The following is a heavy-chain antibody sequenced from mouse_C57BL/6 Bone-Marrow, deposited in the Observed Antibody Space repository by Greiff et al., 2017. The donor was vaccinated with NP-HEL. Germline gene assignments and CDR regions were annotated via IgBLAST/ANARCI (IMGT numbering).Heavy chain of an antibody. CDR3: ARQRWPCDYYGSKSAMDY. V-gene: IGHV1-53*01. J-gene: IGHJ4*01. D-gene: IGHD1-1*01. CDR2: INPSNGGT. CDR1: GYTFTSYW. Sequence: VQLQQPGTELVKPGASVKLSCKASGYTFTSYWMHWVKQRPGQGLEWIGNINPSNGGTNYNEKFKSKATLTVDKSSSTAYMQLSSLTSEDSAVYYCARQRWPCDYYGSKSAMDYWGQGTSVTVSS.